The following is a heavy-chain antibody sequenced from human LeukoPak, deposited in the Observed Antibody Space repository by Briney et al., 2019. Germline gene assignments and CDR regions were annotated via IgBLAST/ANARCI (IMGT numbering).Heavy chain of an antibody. CDR1: GGSIRSDSYY. CDR2: IYTSGST. V-gene: IGHV4-61*02. D-gene: IGHD3-10*01. Sequence: SQTLSLTCTVSGGSIRSDSYYWSWIRQPAGKGLEWIGRIYTSGSTKNNPSLKSRVTISADTSKNQFSLKLSSVTAADTAVYYCARVSEGRGDAYYHYYMDVWGKGTTVTVSS. CDR3: ARVSEGRGDAYYHYYMDV. J-gene: IGHJ6*03.